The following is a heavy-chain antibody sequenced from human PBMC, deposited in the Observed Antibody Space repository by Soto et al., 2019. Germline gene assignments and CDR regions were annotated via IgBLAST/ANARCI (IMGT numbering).Heavy chain of an antibody. Sequence: QVQLQESGPGLVKPSETLSLTCTVSGGSIRSYYWSWIRQPPGKGLEWIGYIFYSGSTNYNPSLKNRVTISVETSKNQFSLKLSSVTAADTAVYFCARTYGRGAFDIWGQGTMVTVSS. J-gene: IGHJ3*02. V-gene: IGHV4-59*08. CDR1: GGSIRSYY. CDR2: IFYSGST. CDR3: ARTYGRGAFDI. D-gene: IGHD3-10*01.